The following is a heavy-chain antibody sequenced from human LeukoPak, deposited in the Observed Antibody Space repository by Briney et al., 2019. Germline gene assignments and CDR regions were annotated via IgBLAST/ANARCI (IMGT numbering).Heavy chain of an antibody. D-gene: IGHD6-6*01. CDR1: GFTFSAYA. CDR2: IGGSGDT. J-gene: IGHJ4*02. V-gene: IGHV3-23*01. Sequence: GGSLRLSCEASGFTFSAYAMTWVRQAPGKGLEWVSGIGGSGDTYYADSVKGRFTISRDNSKNTLDLQMNSLRAEDSAIYYCAREEAVRRFGHDYWGQGMLVTVSS. CDR3: AREEAVRRFGHDY.